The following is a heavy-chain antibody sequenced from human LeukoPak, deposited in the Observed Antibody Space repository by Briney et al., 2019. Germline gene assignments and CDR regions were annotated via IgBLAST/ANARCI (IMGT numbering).Heavy chain of an antibody. J-gene: IGHJ4*02. V-gene: IGHV3-23*01. CDR3: AEDDGRSVTTTDFEY. CDR2: ITGGGGST. Sequence: GGSLRLSCAASGFTFSSYALSWVRQAPGKGLEWVSVITGGGGSTYYADSVKGRFTISRDNSKNTLYLQMNSVRAEDTAVYFCAEDDGRSVTTTDFEYWGQGTLVTVSS. D-gene: IGHD4-17*01. CDR1: GFTFSSYA.